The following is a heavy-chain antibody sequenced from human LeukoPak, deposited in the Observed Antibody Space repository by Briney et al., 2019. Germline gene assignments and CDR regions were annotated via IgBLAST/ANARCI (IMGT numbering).Heavy chain of an antibody. J-gene: IGHJ4*02. CDR3: ARGGFSGDYDY. CDR2: ISHNGRRP. V-gene: IGHV3-64*01. D-gene: IGHD4-17*01. Sequence: GGSLRPSCAASGFTFSRYAMHWGRQAPGKGVGYVSTISHNGRRPYYPNSENGRFTISRDNSKHTLYLQMGRLRAEDMALYYCARGGFSGDYDYWGQGTLVTVSS. CDR1: GFTFSRYA.